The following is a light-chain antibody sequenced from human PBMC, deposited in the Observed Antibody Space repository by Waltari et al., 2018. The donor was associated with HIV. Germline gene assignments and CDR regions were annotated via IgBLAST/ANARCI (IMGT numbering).Light chain of an antibody. CDR3: NSDTSSDTYV. CDR2: KDS. V-gene: IGLV2-14*01. J-gene: IGLJ1*01. CDR1: SCDVGAYYY. Sequence: QSALTQPASVSGSPGQTTTISCTGTSCDVGAYYYVSWYQQQPGKAPMLVMSKDSERPSGVSDRFSGSRSGNTASLTITGLQAEDEADYYCNSDTSSDTYVLGTGTKVTVL.